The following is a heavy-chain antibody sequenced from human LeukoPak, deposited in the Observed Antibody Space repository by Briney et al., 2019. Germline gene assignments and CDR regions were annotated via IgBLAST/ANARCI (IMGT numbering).Heavy chain of an antibody. CDR1: GFTFSNAW. CDR2: IKSKTDEGTT. Sequence: GGSLRLSCAASGFTFSNAWMSWVRQAPGKGLEWVGRIKSKTDEGTTDYTAPVKGRFTISRDDSKNTLYLQMNSLKTEDTAVYYCTTAVWFGDYWGQGTLVTVSS. D-gene: IGHD3-10*01. J-gene: IGHJ4*02. V-gene: IGHV3-15*01. CDR3: TTAVWFGDY.